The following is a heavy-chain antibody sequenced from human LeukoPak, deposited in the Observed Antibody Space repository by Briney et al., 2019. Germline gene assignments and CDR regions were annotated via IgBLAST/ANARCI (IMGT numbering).Heavy chain of an antibody. D-gene: IGHD6-19*01. CDR1: GYTFTSYY. V-gene: IGHV1-46*01. CDR3: AKDRLPVAGTPVGFDY. Sequence: ASVKVSCKASGYTFTSYYMHWVRQAPGQGLEWMGIINPSGGSTSYAQKFQGRVTMTRHTSTSTVYMELSSLRSEDTAVYYCAKDRLPVAGTPVGFDYWGQGTLVTVSS. J-gene: IGHJ4*02. CDR2: INPSGGST.